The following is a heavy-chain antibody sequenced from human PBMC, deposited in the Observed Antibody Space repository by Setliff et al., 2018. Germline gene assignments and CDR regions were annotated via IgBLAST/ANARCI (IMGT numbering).Heavy chain of an antibody. Sequence: GGSLRLSCAASGFRFSTSDMHWVRQAPGKGLEWVSFIQHDGSREFYGDSVKGRFTISRDNSKSTLYLQMNSLRAEDTAIYYCAKDKDVRVDYFDYWGPGTLVTVSS. CDR3: AKDKDVRVDYFDY. V-gene: IGHV3-30*02. CDR1: GFRFSTSD. D-gene: IGHD3-10*01. CDR2: IQHDGSRE. J-gene: IGHJ4*02.